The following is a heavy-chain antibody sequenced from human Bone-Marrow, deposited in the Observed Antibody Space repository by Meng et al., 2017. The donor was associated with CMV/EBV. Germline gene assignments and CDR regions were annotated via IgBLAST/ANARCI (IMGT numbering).Heavy chain of an antibody. J-gene: IGHJ6*02. Sequence: KVSCKTSGYTFPTYGVSWVRQAPGQGLEWMGWISTYNGNANYAQKFQGRVSMTKDTATTTGHMELRTLRSEDTAVYYCARDHESIAARLYYGMDVWGQGTTVTVSS. V-gene: IGHV1-18*01. CDR1: GYTFPTYG. D-gene: IGHD6-6*01. CDR2: ISTYNGNA. CDR3: ARDHESIAARLYYGMDV.